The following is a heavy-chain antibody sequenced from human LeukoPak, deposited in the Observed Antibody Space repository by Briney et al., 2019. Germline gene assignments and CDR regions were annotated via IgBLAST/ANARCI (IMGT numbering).Heavy chain of an antibody. CDR3: AKTLVVTGDYYYGMDV. CDR2: INQDGTEK. CDR1: GFTFSSYW. Sequence: GGSLRLSCAASGFTFSSYWMSWVRQAPGEGLEWVAKINQDGTEKAYVDSVRGRFTISRDNAKNSLFLQMNSLRAEGTAVYYCAKTLVVTGDYYYGMDVWGQGTTVTVSS. J-gene: IGHJ6*02. V-gene: IGHV3-7*03. D-gene: IGHD4-23*01.